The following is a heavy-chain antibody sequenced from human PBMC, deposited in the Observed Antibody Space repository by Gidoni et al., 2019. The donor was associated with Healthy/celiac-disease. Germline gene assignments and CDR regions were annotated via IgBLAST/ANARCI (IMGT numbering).Heavy chain of an antibody. CDR1: GGSISSYY. J-gene: IGHJ6*02. Sequence: QVQLQESGPGLVKPSETLSLTCTVSGGSISSYYWSWIRPPPGKGLEWIGYIYYSGSTNYNPSLKSRVTISVDTSKNQFSLKLSSVTAADTAVYYCARSGGDLLRYYYYYGMDVWGQGTTVTVSS. V-gene: IGHV4-59*01. CDR3: ARSGGDLLRYYYYYGMDV. D-gene: IGHD4-17*01. CDR2: IYYSGST.